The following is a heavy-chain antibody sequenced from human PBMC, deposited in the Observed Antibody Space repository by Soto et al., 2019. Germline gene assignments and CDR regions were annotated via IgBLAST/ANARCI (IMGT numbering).Heavy chain of an antibody. V-gene: IGHV4-4*02. CDR2: IYHSGST. D-gene: IGHD3-16*01. CDR3: ASTSVGSALDY. J-gene: IGHJ4*02. CDR1: GGSISSSNW. Sequence: SETLALTCAVSGGSISSSNWWSGVRQPPGKGLEWVGEIYHSGSTNYTPSLKCRVTISVDKSKNQFSLKLSSVTAADTAVYYCASTSVGSALDYWGQGTLVTVSS.